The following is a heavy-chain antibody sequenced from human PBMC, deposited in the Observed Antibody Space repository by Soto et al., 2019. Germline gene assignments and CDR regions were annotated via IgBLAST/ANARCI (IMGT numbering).Heavy chain of an antibody. D-gene: IGHD3-10*01. CDR1: GFTFSSYG. CDR2: ISYDGSNK. J-gene: IGHJ4*02. V-gene: IGHV3-30*18. Sequence: GALRLSCAASGFTFSSYGMHWVRQAPGKGLEWVAVISYDGSNKYYADSVKGRFTISRDNSKNTLYLQMNSLRAEDTAVYYCAKHMVRGVHLFDYWGQGTLVTVYS. CDR3: AKHMVRGVHLFDY.